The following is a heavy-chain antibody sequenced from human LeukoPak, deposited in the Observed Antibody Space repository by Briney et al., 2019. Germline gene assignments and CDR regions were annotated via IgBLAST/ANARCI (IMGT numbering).Heavy chain of an antibody. D-gene: IGHD5-12*01. V-gene: IGHV4-39*07. CDR2: IYYSGNT. J-gene: IGHJ4*02. CDR1: GGSISSSSYY. CDR3: ARDVAGNTFDY. Sequence: SETLSLTCTVSGGSISSSSYYWGWIRQPPGKGLEWIGSIYYSGNTYYNPSLKSRVTISGDTSKNQFSLRLTSMTAADTAVYYCARDVAGNTFDYWGQGTLVTVSS.